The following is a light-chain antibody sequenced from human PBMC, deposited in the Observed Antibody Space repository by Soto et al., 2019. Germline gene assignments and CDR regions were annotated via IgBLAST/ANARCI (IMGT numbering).Light chain of an antibody. J-gene: IGKJ4*01. CDR2: DIS. Sequence: EIVMTQSPATLSVSPGERATLSCRASQSVSSNLAWYQQKPGQAPSLLIYDISARATGIPTRFSGSGSGTEFTLNISSLRSEDLADYYCQQYNDWPLTFRGGTKVDIK. V-gene: IGKV3D-15*01. CDR1: QSVSSN. CDR3: QQYNDWPLT.